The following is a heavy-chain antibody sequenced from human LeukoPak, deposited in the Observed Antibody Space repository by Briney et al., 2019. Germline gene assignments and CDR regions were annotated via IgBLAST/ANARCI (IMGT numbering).Heavy chain of an antibody. CDR3: AKDSVRGQGLLMRYYYYYMDV. CDR1: GFTLSRHA. D-gene: IGHD3-22*01. J-gene: IGHJ6*03. V-gene: IGHV3-64*01. CDR2: ISSNGGST. Sequence: GGSLRLSCAASGFTLSRHAMHWVRQAPGKGLEFVSAISSNGGSTYYANSVKGRFTISRDNSKNTLYLQMNSLRAEDTAVYYCAKDSVRGQGLLMRYYYYYMDVWGKGTTVTISS.